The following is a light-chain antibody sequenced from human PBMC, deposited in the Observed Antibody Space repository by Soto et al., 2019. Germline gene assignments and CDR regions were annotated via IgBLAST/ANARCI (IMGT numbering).Light chain of an antibody. J-gene: IGKJ4*01. V-gene: IGKV1-39*01. CDR3: QQCSSYPLT. CDR2: AAS. Sequence: DIQMTQSPSSLTAWVADIGTVTFLASQSISNFLNWYQQKPGKAPKLLIYAASSLRSGVTSRFSGGGSGTDFTLTISRLEPEDFAVYYCQQCSSYPLTFGGGTKVDIK. CDR1: QSISNF.